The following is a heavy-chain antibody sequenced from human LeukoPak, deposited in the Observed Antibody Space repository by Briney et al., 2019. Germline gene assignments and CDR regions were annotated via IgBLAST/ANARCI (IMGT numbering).Heavy chain of an antibody. J-gene: IGHJ4*02. CDR1: GFSFSSYT. CDR3: AAQGGFDY. D-gene: IGHD3-16*01. CDR2: ISSSGSDK. Sequence: GGPLRLSCAASGFSFSSYTMNWVRQAPGKGLEWVSSISSSGSDKYYADSVKGRFTISRDNAKNSLYLQMNSLRVEDTAVYYCAAQGGFDYWGQGTLVTVSS. V-gene: IGHV3-21*06.